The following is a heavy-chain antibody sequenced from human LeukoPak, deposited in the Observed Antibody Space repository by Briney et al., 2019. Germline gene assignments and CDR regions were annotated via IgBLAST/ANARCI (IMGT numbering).Heavy chain of an antibody. Sequence: GGSLRLSCAAPGFTFSSYGMHWVRQAPGKGLEWVAFIRYDGSNKYYADSVKGRFTISRDNSKNTLYLQMNSLRVEDTAVYYCAKLLSGSYVIFDAFNVWGQGTMVTVSS. CDR2: IRYDGSNK. V-gene: IGHV3-30*02. CDR3: AKLLSGSYVIFDAFNV. CDR1: GFTFSSYG. D-gene: IGHD3-16*01. J-gene: IGHJ3*01.